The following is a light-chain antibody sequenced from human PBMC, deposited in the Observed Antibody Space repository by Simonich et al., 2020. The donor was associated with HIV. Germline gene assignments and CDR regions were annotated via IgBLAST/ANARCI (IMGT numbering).Light chain of an antibody. CDR3: QSADSSGTYRV. CDR2: KDT. Sequence: SYELTQPPSVSVSPGQTARITCSGDVLPDQFAYWYQHKPGQTPVLIICKDTERHSGIPERFSGSSAGTTVTLTISGVQAEDEADYYCQSADSSGTYRVFGGGTKLTVL. CDR1: VLPDQF. V-gene: IGLV3-25*03. J-gene: IGLJ3*02.